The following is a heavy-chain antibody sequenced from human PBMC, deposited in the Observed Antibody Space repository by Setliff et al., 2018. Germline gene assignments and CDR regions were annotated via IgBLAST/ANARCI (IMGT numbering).Heavy chain of an antibody. V-gene: IGHV1-3*01. D-gene: IGHD3-3*01. CDR1: GYTFTSYA. J-gene: IGHJ6*03. CDR2: INAGNGNT. Sequence: ASVKVSCKASGYTFTSYAMHWVRQAPGQRLEWMGWINAGNGNTKYSQKFQGRVTITRXXXASTAYXXXXXXXXXXXXVYYCAREFTRYYNFWSAHRYYMDVWGKGTTVTVSS. CDR3: AREFTRYYNFWSAHRYYMDV.